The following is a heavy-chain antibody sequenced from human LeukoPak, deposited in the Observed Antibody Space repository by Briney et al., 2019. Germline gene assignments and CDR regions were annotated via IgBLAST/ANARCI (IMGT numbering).Heavy chain of an antibody. J-gene: IGHJ4*02. CDR2: IHHSGST. V-gene: IGHV4-38-2*02. CDR3: ARERSGYSLFDY. D-gene: IGHD3-22*01. Sequence: SETMSLTCTVSGYSISSGYYWGWIRQPPGKGLEWIGSIHHSGSTYYNASHKSRATIVVDTSKNQISLKLSSVTAADTAVYYCARERSGYSLFDYWGQGTLVTVSS. CDR1: GYSISSGYY.